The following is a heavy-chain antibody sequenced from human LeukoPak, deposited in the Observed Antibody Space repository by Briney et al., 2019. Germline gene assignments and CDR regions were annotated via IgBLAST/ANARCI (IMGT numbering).Heavy chain of an antibody. CDR1: GGSFSGYY. J-gene: IGHJ3*02. V-gene: IGHV4-34*01. CDR2: INHSGST. Sequence: SETLSLTCAVYGGSFSGYYWGWIRQPPGKGLEWIGEINHSGSTNYNPSLKSRVTISVDTSKNQFSLKLSSVTAADTAVYYCARESYSYGLDDDAFDIWGQGTMVTVSS. CDR3: ARESYSYGLDDDAFDI. D-gene: IGHD5-18*01.